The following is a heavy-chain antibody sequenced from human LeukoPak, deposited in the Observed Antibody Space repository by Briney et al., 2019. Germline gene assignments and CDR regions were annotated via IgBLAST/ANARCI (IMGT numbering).Heavy chain of an antibody. D-gene: IGHD3-16*01. CDR1: GDSVITTNYY. J-gene: IGHJ4*02. Sequence: PSETLSLTCTVSGDSVITTNYYGGWIRQPPGKGLEWIGSIYYSGSTYYNPSLKSRVAISVDTSKNQFSLKLSSVTAADTAVYYCARQRGYYFDYWGQGTLVTVSS. CDR2: IYYSGST. V-gene: IGHV4-39*07. CDR3: ARQRGYYFDY.